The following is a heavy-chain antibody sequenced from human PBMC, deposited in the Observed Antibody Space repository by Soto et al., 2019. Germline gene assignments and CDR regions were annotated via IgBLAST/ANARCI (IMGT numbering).Heavy chain of an antibody. J-gene: IGHJ6*02. CDR2: IYYSGST. Sequence: ASETLSLTCTVAGSSISSYYWSWIRQPPGKGLDWIGYIYYSGSTNYNPSLKSRVTISVDTSKNQFSLKLSSVTAADTAVYYCARDNYDFWSGYNDYYYGMDVWGQGTTVT. CDR3: ARDNYDFWSGYNDYYYGMDV. CDR1: GSSISSYY. V-gene: IGHV4-59*01. D-gene: IGHD3-3*01.